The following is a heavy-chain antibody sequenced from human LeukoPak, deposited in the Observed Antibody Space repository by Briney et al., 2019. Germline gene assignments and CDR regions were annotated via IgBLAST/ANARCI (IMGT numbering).Heavy chain of an antibody. Sequence: PGGSLRLSCEASGFTFSNSAMDWVRQAPGKGLEWVSGISASGHYTYKADSGKGRFTISRDNSKNTLYLQMNSLRAEDTALYFCVKDGSWGDYYFYFYIDVWGKGTTVTVSS. CDR2: ISASGHYT. V-gene: IGHV3-23*01. CDR3: VKDGSWGDYYFYFYIDV. D-gene: IGHD3-16*01. J-gene: IGHJ6*03. CDR1: GFTFSNSA.